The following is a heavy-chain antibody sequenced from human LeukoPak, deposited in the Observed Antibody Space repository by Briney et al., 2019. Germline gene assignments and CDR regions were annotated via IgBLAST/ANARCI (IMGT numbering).Heavy chain of an antibody. CDR3: ARVRKYDFWSGYSPDAFDI. V-gene: IGHV1-69*06. Sequence: SVKVSCKASGGTFSSYAISWVRQAPGQGLEWMGGIIPIFGTANYAQKFQGRVTITADKPTSTAYMELSSLRSEDTAVYYCARVRKYDFWSGYSPDAFDIWGQGTMVTVSS. CDR1: GGTFSSYA. J-gene: IGHJ3*02. D-gene: IGHD3-3*01. CDR2: IIPIFGTA.